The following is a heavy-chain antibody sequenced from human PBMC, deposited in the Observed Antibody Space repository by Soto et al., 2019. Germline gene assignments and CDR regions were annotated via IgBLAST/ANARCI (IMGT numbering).Heavy chain of an antibody. CDR1: GGTFSSYA. Sequence: QVQLVQSGAEVKKPGSSVKVSCKASGGTFSSYAISWVRQAPGQGLEWVGGIIPIVGTANYAQKVPGRVTITADESTSTAYLELSSLRSEDTAVYYCAREAVGATSPFDYWGQGTLVTVSS. D-gene: IGHD1-26*01. CDR2: IIPIVGTA. CDR3: AREAVGATSPFDY. J-gene: IGHJ4*02. V-gene: IGHV1-69*01.